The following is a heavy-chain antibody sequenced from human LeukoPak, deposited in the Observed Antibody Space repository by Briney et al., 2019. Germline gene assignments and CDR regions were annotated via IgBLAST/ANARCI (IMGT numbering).Heavy chain of an antibody. D-gene: IGHD1-26*01. V-gene: IGHV4-38-2*02. CDR2: IYYSGST. Sequence: PSETLSLTCTVSGYSISSGYYWGWIRQPPGKGLEWIGSIYYSGSTYYNPSLKSRVTMSVDTSKNQFSLKLSSVTAADTAVYYCARDGFDGSYRFDYWGQGTLVTVSS. CDR3: ARDGFDGSYRFDY. CDR1: GYSISSGYY. J-gene: IGHJ4*02.